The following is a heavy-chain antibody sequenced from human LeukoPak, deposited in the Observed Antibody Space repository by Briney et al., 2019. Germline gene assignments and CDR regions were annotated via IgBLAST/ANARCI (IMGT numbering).Heavy chain of an antibody. CDR2: IRRNYET. CDR3: ARQTNSWQDY. J-gene: IGHJ4*02. V-gene: IGHV3-73*01. D-gene: IGHD6-13*01. Sequence: GGSLRLSCTASGFTLSGSHMHWVRQAPGKGLEWVGHIRRNYETAYGASVKGRFTISRDDSKNMAYLHMNSLRSEDTAFYFCARQTNSWQDYWGQGTLVTVSS. CDR1: GFTLSGSH.